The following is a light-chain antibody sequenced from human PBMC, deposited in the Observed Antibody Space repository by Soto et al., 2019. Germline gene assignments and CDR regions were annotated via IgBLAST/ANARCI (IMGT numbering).Light chain of an antibody. CDR1: SSNIGSNT. CDR3: AAWADSLNGVV. V-gene: IGLV1-44*01. Sequence: QSVLTQPPSTSGTPGQRVTISCSGSSSNIGSNTVNWYQQLPGTAPKLLIYSDNQRPSGVPDRISGSKSGTSASLAISGLQSEDEADYYCAAWADSLNGVVFGGGTQLTVL. CDR2: SDN. J-gene: IGLJ2*01.